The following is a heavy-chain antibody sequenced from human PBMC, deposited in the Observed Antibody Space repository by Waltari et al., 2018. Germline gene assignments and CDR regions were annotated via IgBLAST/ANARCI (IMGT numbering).Heavy chain of an antibody. CDR2: ISGPGLTT. CDR1: GCTFLRSA. CDR3: AKVGGVAAAEFQFDF. J-gene: IGHJ4*02. Sequence: EVQLLESGGGLVQPGESLRLSCAASGCTFLRSAMCWVRQGPGKGLEWVSVISGPGLTTYYADSVKGRFSISRDNSRSTLYLQINSLRGDDTAVYYCAKVGGVAAAEFQFDFWGRGTLVTVSS. V-gene: IGHV3-23*01. D-gene: IGHD2-2*01.